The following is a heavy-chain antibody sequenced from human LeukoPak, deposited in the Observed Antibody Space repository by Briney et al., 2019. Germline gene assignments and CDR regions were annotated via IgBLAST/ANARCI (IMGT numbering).Heavy chain of an antibody. CDR1: GFTLSSNW. CDR2: IKQDGSEI. D-gene: IGHD3-22*01. CDR3: ARVDSGYSGYIQD. Sequence: GGSLRLSCAASGFTLSSNWMSWVRQAPGKGLEWVANIKQDGSEIHYVDSVKGRFTISRDNAKNSLYLQMNSLRVEDTAVYYCARVDSGYSGYIQDWGQGTLVTVSS. J-gene: IGHJ1*01. V-gene: IGHV3-7*05.